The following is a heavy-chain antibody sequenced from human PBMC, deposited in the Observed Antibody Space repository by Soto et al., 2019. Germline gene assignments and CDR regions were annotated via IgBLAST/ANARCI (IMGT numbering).Heavy chain of an antibody. D-gene: IGHD3-3*01. Sequence: GESLKISCKGSGYSFTNYWIGWVRQMPGKGLEWMGMIYPDDSDTKYSPSFQGQVTFSADKSINTAYLQWSSLKASDNAIYYCAILECLSLAAWFDPWGQGTLVTVS. CDR1: GYSFTNYW. J-gene: IGHJ5*02. V-gene: IGHV5-51*01. CDR3: AILECLSLAAWFDP. CDR2: IYPDDSDT.